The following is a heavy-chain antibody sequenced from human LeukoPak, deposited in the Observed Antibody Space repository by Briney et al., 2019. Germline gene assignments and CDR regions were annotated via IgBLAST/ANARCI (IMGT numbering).Heavy chain of an antibody. CDR2: IRYDGSNK. V-gene: IGHV3-30*02. D-gene: IGHD3-10*01. Sequence: PGGSLRLSCAASGFTFSSYGMHWVRQAPGKGPEWVAFIRYDGSNKYYADSVKGRFTISRDNSKNTLYLQMNSLRAEDTAVYYCAKRYGSGSSLTNWFDPWGQGTLVTVSS. J-gene: IGHJ5*02. CDR3: AKRYGSGSSLTNWFDP. CDR1: GFTFSSYG.